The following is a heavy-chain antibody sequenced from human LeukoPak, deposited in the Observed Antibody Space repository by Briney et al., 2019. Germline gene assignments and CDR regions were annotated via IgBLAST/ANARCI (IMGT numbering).Heavy chain of an antibody. J-gene: IGHJ5*02. CDR2: IYYSGST. CDR1: GGSISSYY. V-gene: IGHV4-59*01. D-gene: IGHD6-13*01. CDR3: ARESSSRPGGWFDP. Sequence: SETLSLTYTVSGGSISSYYWSWIRQPPGKGLEWIGYIYYSGSTNYNPSLKSRVTISVDTSKNQFSLKLSSVTAADTAVYYCARESSSRPGGWFDPWGQGTLVTVSS.